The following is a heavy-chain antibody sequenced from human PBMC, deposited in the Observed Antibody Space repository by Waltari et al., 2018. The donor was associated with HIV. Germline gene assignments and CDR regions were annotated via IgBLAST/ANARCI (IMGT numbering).Heavy chain of an antibody. D-gene: IGHD1-26*01. Sequence: QVQLVQSGAEVKKPGSSVKVSCQASGGTFSSYAISWVRQAPGQGLEWMGGIIPIFGTANYAQKFQGRVTITADKSTSTAYMELSSLRSEDTAVYYCARDLGYSGSYKAPYWGQGTLVTVSS. CDR2: IIPIFGTA. CDR1: GGTFSSYA. J-gene: IGHJ4*02. CDR3: ARDLGYSGSYKAPY. V-gene: IGHV1-69*06.